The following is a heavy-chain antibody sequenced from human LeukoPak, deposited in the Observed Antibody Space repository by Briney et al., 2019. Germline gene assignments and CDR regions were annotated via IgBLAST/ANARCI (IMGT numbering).Heavy chain of an antibody. V-gene: IGHV3-30-3*01. Sequence: GRSLRLSCAASGFTFSSYAMHWVRQAPGKGLEWVAVISYDGSNKYYADSVKGRFTISRDNSKNTPYLQMNSLRAEDTAVYYCARFDDYGGNGLDYWGQGTLVTVSS. CDR3: ARFDDYGGNGLDY. CDR1: GFTFSSYA. D-gene: IGHD4-23*01. J-gene: IGHJ4*02. CDR2: ISYDGSNK.